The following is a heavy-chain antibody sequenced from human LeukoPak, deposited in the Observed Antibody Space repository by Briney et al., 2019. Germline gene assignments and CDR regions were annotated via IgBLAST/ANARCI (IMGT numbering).Heavy chain of an antibody. Sequence: SETLSLTCTVSGGSISSYYWSWIRQPAGKGLEWIGRIYTSGSTNYNPSLKSRVTMSVDMSKNQFSLKLSSVTAADTAVYYCAREDVDTAMVYFDYWGQGTLVTVSS. V-gene: IGHV4-4*07. CDR2: IYTSGST. J-gene: IGHJ4*02. CDR3: AREDVDTAMVYFDY. D-gene: IGHD5-18*01. CDR1: GGSISSYY.